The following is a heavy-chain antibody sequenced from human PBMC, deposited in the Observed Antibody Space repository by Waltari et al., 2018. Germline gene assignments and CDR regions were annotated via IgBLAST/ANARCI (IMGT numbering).Heavy chain of an antibody. J-gene: IGHJ6*03. CDR1: GYSISSGYY. Sequence: QVQLQESGPGLVKPSETLSLTCAVSGYSISSGYYWGWIRQPPGKGLEWIGNIYHSGSNNYNPYLKSRVTIAVETSKTQFSLKLSSVTAADTAVYYCARRAAITAAGPTYYMDVWGKGTTVTVSS. CDR3: ARRAAITAAGPTYYMDV. CDR2: IYHSGSN. D-gene: IGHD6-13*01. V-gene: IGHV4-38-2*01.